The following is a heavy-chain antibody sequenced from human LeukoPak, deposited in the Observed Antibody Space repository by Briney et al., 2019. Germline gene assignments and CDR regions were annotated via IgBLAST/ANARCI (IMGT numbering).Heavy chain of an antibody. CDR3: ASLYYYDSSGYPYYFDY. V-gene: IGHV1-18*01. CDR2: ISAYNGNT. J-gene: IGHJ4*02. Sequence: ASVKVSCKASGYTFTSYGISWVRQAPGQGLEWIGWISAYNGNTNYAQKLQGRVTMTTDTSTSTAYMELRSLRSDDTAVYYCASLYYYDSSGYPYYFDYWGQGTLVTVSS. CDR1: GYTFTSYG. D-gene: IGHD3-22*01.